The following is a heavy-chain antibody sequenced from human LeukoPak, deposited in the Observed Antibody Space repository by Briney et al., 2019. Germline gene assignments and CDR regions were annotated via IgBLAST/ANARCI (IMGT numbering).Heavy chain of an antibody. CDR2: ISYDGSNK. J-gene: IGHJ4*02. CDR3: AKNAGYGSGSASDY. Sequence: PGGSLRLSCAASGFTFSSYGMHWVRQAPGKGLEWVAVISYDGSNKYYADSVKGRFTISRDNSKNTLYLQMNSLRAEDTAVYYCAKNAGYGSGSASDYWGQGTLVTVSS. CDR1: GFTFSSYG. D-gene: IGHD3-10*01. V-gene: IGHV3-30*18.